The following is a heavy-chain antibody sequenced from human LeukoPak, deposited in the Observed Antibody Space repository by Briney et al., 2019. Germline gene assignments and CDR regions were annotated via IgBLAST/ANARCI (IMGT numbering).Heavy chain of an antibody. J-gene: IGHJ4*02. Sequence: SQTLSLTCTVSGGSISSGSYYWGWIRPPPGKGLEWIGSIYHSGSTYYNPSLKSRVTISIDTSKNQFSLKLSSVTAADTAVYYCASTSGSYGNFDYWGQGTLVTVSS. CDR2: IYHSGST. CDR3: ASTSGSYGNFDY. V-gene: IGHV4-39*07. CDR1: GGSISSGSYY. D-gene: IGHD1-26*01.